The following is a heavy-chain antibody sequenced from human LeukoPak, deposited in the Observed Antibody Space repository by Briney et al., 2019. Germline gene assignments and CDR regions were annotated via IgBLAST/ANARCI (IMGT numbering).Heavy chain of an antibody. CDR1: GGSISSSSYY. CDR2: IYYSGST. Sequence: PSETLSLTCTVSGGSISSSSYYWGWIRQPPGKGLEWIGSIYYSGSTYYNPSLKSRVTISVDTSKNQFSLKLSSVTAVDTAVYYCASTGGYSYGYAEYYFDYWGQGTLVTVSS. CDR3: ASTGGYSYGYAEYYFDY. D-gene: IGHD5-18*01. V-gene: IGHV4-39*01. J-gene: IGHJ4*02.